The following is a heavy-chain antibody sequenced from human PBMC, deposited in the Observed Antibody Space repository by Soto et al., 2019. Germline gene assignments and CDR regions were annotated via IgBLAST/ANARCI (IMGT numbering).Heavy chain of an antibody. Sequence: GGSLRLSCAAYGFTFSSYAMHWVRQAPGKGLEWVAVISYDGSNKYYADSVKGRFTISRDNSKNTLCLQMNSLRAEDTAVYYCASVRQEEDAFDIWGQGTMVTVS. CDR3: ASVRQEEDAFDI. V-gene: IGHV3-30-3*01. J-gene: IGHJ3*02. CDR1: GFTFSSYA. CDR2: ISYDGSNK.